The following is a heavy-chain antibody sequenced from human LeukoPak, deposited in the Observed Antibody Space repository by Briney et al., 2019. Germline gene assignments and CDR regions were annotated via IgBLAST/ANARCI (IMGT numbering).Heavy chain of an antibody. D-gene: IGHD5-12*01. V-gene: IGHV3-48*03. J-gene: IGHJ4*02. CDR1: GFTFNSFE. CDR2: ISITGITI. CDR3: AREMGGYPFDY. Sequence: GGSLRLSCAASGFTFNSFEMNWVRQAPGKGLEWVSYISITGITIYYADSVKGRFAISGDNAKNSLYLQMNILRAEDTAVYYCAREMGGYPFDYWGQGTLVTVSS.